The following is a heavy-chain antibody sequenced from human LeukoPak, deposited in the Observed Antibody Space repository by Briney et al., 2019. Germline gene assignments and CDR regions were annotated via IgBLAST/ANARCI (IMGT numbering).Heavy chain of an antibody. D-gene: IGHD2-2*01. CDR3: ATRYCSIAACRASSYKCMDD. CDR1: GFTFSDNW. V-gene: IGHV3-7*01. CDR2: INQDGGGR. J-gene: IGHJ6*04. Sequence: GGSLRLSCAASGFTFSDNWMTWVRQAPRKGLEWVANINQDGGGRYYVDSVQGRFIISRDNAQNSVHLQMNSLRAEDTAVYYCATRYCSIAACRASSYKCMDDWGKGTTVIVSS.